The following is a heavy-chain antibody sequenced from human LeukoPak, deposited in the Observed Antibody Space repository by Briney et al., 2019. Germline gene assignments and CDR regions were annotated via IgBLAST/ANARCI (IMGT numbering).Heavy chain of an antibody. D-gene: IGHD2-21*01. CDR3: ARGGGGGIYHFDC. Sequence: GTSLRLSCAASGFPFSDYAMHWVRQAPGKGLEWVAVIWYDGSNKYYVDSVKGRFTISRGNSKNTVYVQMNSLRAEDTAVYYCARGGGGGIYHFDCWGQGTLVTVSS. CDR2: IWYDGSNK. J-gene: IGHJ4*02. CDR1: GFPFSDYA. V-gene: IGHV3-33*01.